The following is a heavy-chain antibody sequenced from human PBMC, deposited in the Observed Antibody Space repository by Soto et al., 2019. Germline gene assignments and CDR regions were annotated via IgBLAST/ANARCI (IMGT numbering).Heavy chain of an antibody. CDR2: IKSKTDGGTT. CDR3: TTGYSSGWRLDY. CDR1: GFTFSNAW. V-gene: IGHV3-15*01. Sequence: SGGSLRLSCAASGFTFSNAWMSWVRQAPGKGLEWVGRIKSKTDGGTTDYAAPVKGRFTISRDDSKNTLYLQMNSLKTEDTAVYYCTTGYSSGWRLDYWGQGTLVTVSS. D-gene: IGHD6-19*01. J-gene: IGHJ4*02.